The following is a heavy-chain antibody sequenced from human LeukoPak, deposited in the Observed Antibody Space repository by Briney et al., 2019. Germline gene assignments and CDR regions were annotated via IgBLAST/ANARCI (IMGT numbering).Heavy chain of an antibody. J-gene: IGHJ4*02. D-gene: IGHD2-2*01. Sequence: PGGSLRLSCAASGFTFDDYAMHWVRQAPGKGLEWVSGISWNSGSIGYADSVKGRFTISRDNAKNSLYLQMNSLRAEDTALFYCAKDIGVVPAAIDYWGQGTLVTVSS. CDR1: GFTFDDYA. CDR3: AKDIGVVPAAIDY. V-gene: IGHV3-9*01. CDR2: ISWNSGSI.